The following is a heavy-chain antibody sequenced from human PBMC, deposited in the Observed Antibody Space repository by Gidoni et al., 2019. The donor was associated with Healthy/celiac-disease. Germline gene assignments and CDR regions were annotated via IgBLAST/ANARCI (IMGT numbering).Heavy chain of an antibody. V-gene: IGHV1-46*01. CDR2: INPSGGST. J-gene: IGHJ4*02. D-gene: IGHD6-13*01. CDR3: ARFPIAAAGTVGFDY. Sequence: LEWMGIINPSGGSTSYAQKFQGRVTMARDTSTSTVYMELSSQRSEDTAVCYCARFPIAAAGTVGFDYWGQGTLVTVSS.